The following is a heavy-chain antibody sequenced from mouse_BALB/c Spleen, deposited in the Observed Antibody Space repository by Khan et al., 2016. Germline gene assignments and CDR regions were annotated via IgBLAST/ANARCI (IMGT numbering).Heavy chain of an antibody. CDR3: ARRAMDY. V-gene: IGHV1-80*01. CDR2: IYPGDGDT. Sequence: QVQLKQSGAELVRPGSSVKISCKASGYAFSSYWMTWVKQRPGQGLEWIGQIYPGDGDTNYNGKFKGKATLTADKSSSTAYMQLSSLISEDSAVYFCARRAMDYWGQGTSVTVSS. J-gene: IGHJ4*01. CDR1: GYAFSSYW.